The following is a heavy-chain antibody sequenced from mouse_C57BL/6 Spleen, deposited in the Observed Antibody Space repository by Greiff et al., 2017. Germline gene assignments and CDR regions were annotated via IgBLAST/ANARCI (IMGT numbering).Heavy chain of an antibody. CDR2: IDPSDSYT. J-gene: IGHJ2*01. CDR1: GYTFTSYW. V-gene: IGHV1-69*01. CDR3: ARSGGLLYYFDY. D-gene: IGHD1-1*01. Sequence: QVQLQQPGAELVMPGASVKLSCKASGYTFTSYWMHWVKQRPGQGLEWIGEIDPSDSYTTYNQKFKGKSTLTVDKSSSTAYMQLSSLTSEDSAVYYGARSGGLLYYFDYWGQGTTLTVSS.